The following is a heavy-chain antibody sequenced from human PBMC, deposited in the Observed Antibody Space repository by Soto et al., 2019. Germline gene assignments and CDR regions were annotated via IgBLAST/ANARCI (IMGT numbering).Heavy chain of an antibody. Sequence: QVQLQQWGAGLLKPSETLSLTCAVSGGSFSDFYWTGIRQLPGKGLEWIGEINHIGYTNYNPSLESRVAISVDTYKNQFSLNLRSVTAADTAVYYCGPRGAVAPRGYWGQGTLVTVSS. CDR1: GGSFSDFY. D-gene: IGHD2-15*01. CDR2: INHIGYT. CDR3: GPRGAVAPRGY. J-gene: IGHJ4*02. V-gene: IGHV4-34*02.